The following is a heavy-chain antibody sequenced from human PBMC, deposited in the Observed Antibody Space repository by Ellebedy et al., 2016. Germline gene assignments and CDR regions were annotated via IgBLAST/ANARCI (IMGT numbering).Heavy chain of an antibody. D-gene: IGHD3-22*01. J-gene: IGHJ3*02. CDR3: SKDRPTWIQLWLPYYYDSSGYYYDAFDI. Sequence: GGFLRLSCAASGFTFSSYAMSRVRQAPGKGLEWVSAISGSGGSTYYADSVKGRFTISRDNSKNTLYLQMNSLRAEDTAVYYCSKDRPTWIQLWLPYYYDSSGYYYDAFDIWGQGTMVTVSS. CDR1: GFTFSSYA. V-gene: IGHV3-23*01. CDR2: ISGSGGST.